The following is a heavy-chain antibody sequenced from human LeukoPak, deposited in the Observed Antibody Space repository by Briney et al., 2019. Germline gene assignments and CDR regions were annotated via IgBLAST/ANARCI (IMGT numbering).Heavy chain of an antibody. V-gene: IGHV4-34*01. D-gene: IGHD4-17*01. CDR2: INRSGST. J-gene: IGHJ5*02. CDR3: ARGGVPYGDYYWFDP. CDR1: GGSFSGYY. Sequence: PSETLSLTCAVYGGSFSGYYWSWIRQPPGKGLEWIGEINRSGSTNYNPSLKSRVTISVDTSKNQFSLKLSSVTAADTAVYYCARGGVPYGDYYWFDPWGQGTLVTVSS.